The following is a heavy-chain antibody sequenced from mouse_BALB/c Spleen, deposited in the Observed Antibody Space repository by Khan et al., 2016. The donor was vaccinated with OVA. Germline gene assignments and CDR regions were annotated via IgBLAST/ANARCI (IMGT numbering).Heavy chain of an antibody. J-gene: IGHJ3*01. Sequence: VQLQESGAELARPGASVKLSCKASGYTFTDYYINWVKQRTGQGLEWIGEISPGSGDTYYNERFKGKATLTADKSSRTAYIQLSSLTSEASAVYFCARRNYFGYTFAYWGQGTLVTVSA. D-gene: IGHD1-2*01. V-gene: IGHV1-77*01. CDR2: ISPGSGDT. CDR3: ARRNYFGYTFAY. CDR1: GYTFTDYY.